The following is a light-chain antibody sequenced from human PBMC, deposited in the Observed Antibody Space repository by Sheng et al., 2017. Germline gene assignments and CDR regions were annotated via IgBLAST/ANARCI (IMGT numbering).Light chain of an antibody. Sequence: EIVMTQSPATLSVSPGERATLSCRASQSVGSKLAWYQQKPGQAPRLLIYGTSTRATGIPDRFSGRGSGTDFTLSISGLEPEDFAVYYCQHYGGSLWTFGQGTKVDIK. CDR2: GTS. CDR1: QSVGSK. V-gene: IGKV3-20*01. CDR3: QHYGGSLWT. J-gene: IGKJ1*01.